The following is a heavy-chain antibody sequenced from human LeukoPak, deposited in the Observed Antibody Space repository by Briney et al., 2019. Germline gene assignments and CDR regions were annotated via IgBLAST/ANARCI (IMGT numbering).Heavy chain of an antibody. CDR2: ISSSSSYI. CDR1: GFTFSSYS. J-gene: IGHJ4*02. CDR3: ARDLGGNSGYDY. V-gene: IGHV3-21*01. Sequence: GGSLRLSCAASGFTFSSYSMNWVRQAPGKGLEWVSSISSSSSYIYYADSVKGRFTISRDNAKNSLYLQMNSLRAEGTAVYYCARDLGGNSGYDYWGQGTLVTVSS. D-gene: IGHD3-22*01.